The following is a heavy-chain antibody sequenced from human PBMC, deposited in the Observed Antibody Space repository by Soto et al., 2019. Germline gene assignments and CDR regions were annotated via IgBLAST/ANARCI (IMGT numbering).Heavy chain of an antibody. CDR2: ISSNGGST. Sequence: GRSLRLSCSASGFTFSSYAMHWVRQAPGKGLEYVSAISSNGGSTYYADSVKGRFTISRDTSKNTLYLQMSSLRAEDTAVYYCVIDLIAVALDAFDFWGKGTMVTVSS. CDR3: VIDLIAVALDAFDF. CDR1: GFTFSSYA. V-gene: IGHV3-64D*08. D-gene: IGHD6-19*01. J-gene: IGHJ3*01.